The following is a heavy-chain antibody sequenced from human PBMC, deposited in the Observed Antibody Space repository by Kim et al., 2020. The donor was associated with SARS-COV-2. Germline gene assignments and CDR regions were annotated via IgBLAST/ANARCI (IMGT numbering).Heavy chain of an antibody. D-gene: IGHD3-22*01. CDR3: ARRVVIHWYFDL. Sequence: SETLSLTCTVSGGSISSSSHYWGWIRQPPGKGLEWIGSIYYSGSTYYNPSLKSQVTISVDTSKNQFSLKLSSVTAADTAVYYCARRVVIHWYFDLWGRGTLVTVSS. CDR1: GGSISSSSHY. V-gene: IGHV4-39*01. CDR2: IYYSGST. J-gene: IGHJ2*01.